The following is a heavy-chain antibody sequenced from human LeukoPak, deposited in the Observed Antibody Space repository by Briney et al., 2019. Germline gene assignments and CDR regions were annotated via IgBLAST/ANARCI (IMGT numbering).Heavy chain of an antibody. V-gene: IGHV4-61*02. CDR1: GGSINSDNYY. CDR3: ARLWFGELVTDS. D-gene: IGHD3-10*01. Sequence: SETLSLTCTVSGGSINSDNYYWSWIRQPAGKGLEWIGRIYSSGSTNYNPSLKSRATISLDTSKNQFSLKMSSVTAADTAVYFCARLWFGELVTDSWGQGTLVTVSS. J-gene: IGHJ4*02. CDR2: IYSSGST.